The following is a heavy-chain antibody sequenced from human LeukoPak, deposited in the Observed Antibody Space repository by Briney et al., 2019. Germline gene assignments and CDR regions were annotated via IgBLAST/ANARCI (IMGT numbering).Heavy chain of an antibody. J-gene: IGHJ4*02. V-gene: IGHV3-23*01. CDR3: AKRGQLGY. CDR1: GFTFSSYA. D-gene: IGHD3-16*01. Sequence: GGSLRLSCAASGFTFSSYAMNWVRQAPGKGLEWLSAISGSDGRTYYAASVKGRFTISRDDSKNTLFLQMNSLRAEDTAVYYCAKRGQLGYWGQGTLVTVSS. CDR2: ISGSDGRT.